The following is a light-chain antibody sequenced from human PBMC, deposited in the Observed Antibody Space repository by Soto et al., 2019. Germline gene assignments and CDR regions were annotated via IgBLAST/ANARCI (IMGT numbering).Light chain of an antibody. V-gene: IGKV1-5*01. CDR1: QSISNW. J-gene: IGKJ1*01. CDR3: QHYNSYSEA. Sequence: DIKVTQSPSTLPASLGDRVPITCRASQSISNWLAWYQQKPGTAPKVLIYHASNLQSGVPSRFSGSGSGTVFTLTISSLQPDDFATYYCQHYNSYSEAFAQGTKVDI. CDR2: HAS.